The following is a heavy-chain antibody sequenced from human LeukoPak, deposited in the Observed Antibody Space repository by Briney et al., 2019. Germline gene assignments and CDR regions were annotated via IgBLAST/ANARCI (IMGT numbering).Heavy chain of an antibody. CDR2: IRSKANNYAT. D-gene: IGHD6-13*01. CDR1: GFTFSGSA. Sequence: GGSLRLSCAASGFTFSGSAMHWVRQASGKGLEWVGRIRSKANNYATTYAVSVKGRFTISRDDSKNTAYLEMNSLKIEDTAVYYCSRPGAAAADTTDYWGQGTLVTVSS. V-gene: IGHV3-73*01. J-gene: IGHJ4*02. CDR3: SRPGAAAADTTDY.